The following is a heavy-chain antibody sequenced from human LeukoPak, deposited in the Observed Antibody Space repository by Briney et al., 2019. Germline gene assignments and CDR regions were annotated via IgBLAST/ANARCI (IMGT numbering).Heavy chain of an antibody. V-gene: IGHV3-48*01. D-gene: IGHD6-13*01. J-gene: IGHJ4*02. CDR3: ARVSIAAAPYYFDY. Sequence: GGSLRLSCAASGFTFSSYSMNWVRQAPGNGLVWVSYISSSSSTIYYADSVKGRFTTSRDNAKNSLYLQMNSLRAEDTAVYYCARVSIAAAPYYFDYWGQGTLVTVSS. CDR1: GFTFSSYS. CDR2: ISSSSSTI.